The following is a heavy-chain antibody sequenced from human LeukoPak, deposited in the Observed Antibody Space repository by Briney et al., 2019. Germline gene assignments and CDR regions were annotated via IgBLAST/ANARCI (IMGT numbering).Heavy chain of an antibody. CDR3: ARDNPCSGWTQCFDY. Sequence: GGSLRLSCTASGFTFSSYYMNWVRQAPGKGLEWVSSISRSKNYIYYAESVRGQFTISRDNANNSLYLQMNSLRAEDTAVYYCARDNPCSGWTQCFDYWGQGTLVTVSS. J-gene: IGHJ4*02. D-gene: IGHD6-19*01. CDR1: GFTFSSYY. V-gene: IGHV3-21*01. CDR2: ISRSKNYI.